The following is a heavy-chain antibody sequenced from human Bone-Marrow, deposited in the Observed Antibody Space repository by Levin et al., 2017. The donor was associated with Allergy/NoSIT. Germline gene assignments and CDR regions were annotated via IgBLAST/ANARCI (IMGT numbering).Heavy chain of an antibody. V-gene: IGHV3-7*01. D-gene: IGHD3-16*01. Sequence: GGSLRLSCAASGFTFTNHWMSWVRQAPGKVLEWVANINQDASDKRYVDSVKGRFTISRDNAKNSLDLQMSSLRAEDTAVYYCVRNGGAFDYWGQGTLVTVSS. CDR3: VRNGGAFDY. J-gene: IGHJ4*02. CDR2: INQDASDK. CDR1: GFTFTNHW.